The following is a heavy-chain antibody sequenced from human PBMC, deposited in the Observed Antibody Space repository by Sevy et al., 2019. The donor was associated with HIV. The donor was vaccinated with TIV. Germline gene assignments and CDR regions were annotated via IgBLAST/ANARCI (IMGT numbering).Heavy chain of an antibody. D-gene: IGHD2-15*01. CDR2: ISYDGSNK. V-gene: IGHV3-30-3*01. CDR3: ARDRNSGSRYYFDY. CDR1: GFTFSSYA. Sequence: GSLRLSCAASGFTFSSYAMHWVRQAPGKGLEWVAVISYDGSNKYYADSVKGRFTISRDNSKNTLYLQMNSLRAEDTAVYYCARDRNSGSRYYFDYWGQGTLVTVSS. J-gene: IGHJ4*02.